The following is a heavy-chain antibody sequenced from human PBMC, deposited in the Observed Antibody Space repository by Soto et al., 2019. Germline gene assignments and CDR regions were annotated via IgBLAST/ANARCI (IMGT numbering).Heavy chain of an antibody. CDR2: INQDATRQ. CDR3: AKVGLFDGNKPITFEF. V-gene: IGHV3-7*03. CDR1: GFSLSSYC. Sequence: SLRLSCAASGFSLSSYCMSWARQTPGRGLEWVANINQDATRQSYVDSVEGRFSISRDNAKNSLYLQMNSLRVEDTAVYYCAKVGLFDGNKPITFEFWGQGTLVTVSS. J-gene: IGHJ4*02. D-gene: IGHD3-10*01.